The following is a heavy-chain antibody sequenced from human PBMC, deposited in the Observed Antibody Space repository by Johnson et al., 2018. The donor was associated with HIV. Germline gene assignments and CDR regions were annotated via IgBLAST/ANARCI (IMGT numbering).Heavy chain of an antibody. J-gene: IGHJ1*01. CDR3: ARAGGWERHGVLGDNVRGLLGLRWAM. D-gene: IGHD1-26*01. V-gene: IGHV3-30*04. CDR1: GFTFSSYA. CDR2: ISYDGSNK. Sequence: VQLVESGGGVVQPGRSLRLSCAASGFTFSSYAMHWVRQAPGKGLEWVAVISYDGSNKYYADSVKGRFTISRDNSKNTLYLQMNSLRAEDTAVHYCARAGGWERHGVLGDNVRGLLGLRWAMWG.